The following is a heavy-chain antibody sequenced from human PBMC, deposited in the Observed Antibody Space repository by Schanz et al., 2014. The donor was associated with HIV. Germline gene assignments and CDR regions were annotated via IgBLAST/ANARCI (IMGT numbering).Heavy chain of an antibody. D-gene: IGHD2-15*01. J-gene: IGHJ6*02. CDR1: GFTFSSHN. V-gene: IGHV3-21*01. Sequence: EVQLVQSGGGLVKPGGSLRLSCAASGFTFSSHNINWVRQAPGKGLAWVSSISTGSSYIYYADSVKGRFTISRDNAKNSLYLQMNSLRAEDTAVYYCARGSGPYYYYYGMDVWGQGTTVTVSS. CDR3: ARGSGPYYYYYGMDV. CDR2: ISTGSSYI.